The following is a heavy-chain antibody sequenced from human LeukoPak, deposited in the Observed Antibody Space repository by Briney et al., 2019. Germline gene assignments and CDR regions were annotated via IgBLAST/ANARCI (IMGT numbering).Heavy chain of an antibody. V-gene: IGHV1-46*01. CDR2: INPSGGST. Sequence: GASVKVSCKASGYTFTSYYMHWVRQAPGQGLGWMGIINPSGGSTSYAQKFQGRVTMTRDTSTSTVYMELSSLRSEDTAVYYCAILVGANDFDYWGQGTLVTVSS. CDR3: AILVGANDFDY. CDR1: GYTFTSYY. J-gene: IGHJ4*02. D-gene: IGHD1-26*01.